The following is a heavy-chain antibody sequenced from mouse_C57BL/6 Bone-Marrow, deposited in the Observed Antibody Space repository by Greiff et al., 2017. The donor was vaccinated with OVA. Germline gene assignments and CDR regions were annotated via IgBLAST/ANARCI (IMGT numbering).Heavy chain of an antibody. V-gene: IGHV6-3*01. D-gene: IGHD2-4*01. CDR1: GFTFSNYW. CDR3: TGKYYDYDPYFDY. CDR2: IRLKSDNYAT. Sequence: DVKLVESGGGLVQPGGSMKLSCVASGFTFSNYWMNWVRQSPEKGLEWVAQIRLKSDNYATHYAESVKGRFTISRDDSKSSVYLQMNNLRAEDTGIYYCTGKYYDYDPYFDYWGQGTTLTVSS. J-gene: IGHJ2*01.